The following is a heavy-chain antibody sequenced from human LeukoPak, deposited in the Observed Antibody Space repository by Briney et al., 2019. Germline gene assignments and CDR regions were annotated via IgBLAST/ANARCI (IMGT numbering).Heavy chain of an antibody. CDR2: IYYSGST. Sequence: SETLFLTCPVSRGSISSYYWSWIRQPPGKGLEWIGYIYYSGSTNYNPSLKSRVTISVDTSKNQFSLKLSSVTAADSAVYYCAGESLLREPGFRLPAPAAFDIWGQGTMVTVSS. V-gene: IGHV4-59*01. CDR1: RGSISSYY. J-gene: IGHJ3*02. CDR3: AGESLLREPGFRLPAPAAFDI. D-gene: IGHD1-26*01.